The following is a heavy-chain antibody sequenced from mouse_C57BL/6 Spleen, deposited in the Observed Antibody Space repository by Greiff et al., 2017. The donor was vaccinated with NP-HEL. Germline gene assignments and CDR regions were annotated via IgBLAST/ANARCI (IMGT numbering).Heavy chain of an antibody. CDR1: GYTFTDYE. CDR2: IDPETGGT. CDR3: TRARADDWYYDV. D-gene: IGHD3-1*01. Sequence: QVQLQQSGAELVRPGASVTLSCKASGYTFTDYEMHWVKQTPVHGLEWIGAIDPETGGTAYNQKFKGKAILTVDKSSSTAYMELRRLTSEDSAVDYCTRARADDWYYDVWGTGTTVTVSS. V-gene: IGHV1-15*01. J-gene: IGHJ1*03.